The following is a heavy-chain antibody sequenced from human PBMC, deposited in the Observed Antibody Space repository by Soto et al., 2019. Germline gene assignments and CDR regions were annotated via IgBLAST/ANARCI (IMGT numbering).Heavy chain of an antibody. J-gene: IGHJ4*02. Sequence: GASVKVSCKASGYAFTTYAMHWLRQAPGQSLEWMGWIVTDSGDTRYSQKFQGRVTMTSDTSASTAYMELRSLRSEDTAVYYCARDQYSGSYFYWGQGTLVTVSS. CDR3: ARDQYSGSYFY. CDR2: IVTDSGDT. CDR1: GYAFTTYA. V-gene: IGHV1-3*04. D-gene: IGHD1-26*01.